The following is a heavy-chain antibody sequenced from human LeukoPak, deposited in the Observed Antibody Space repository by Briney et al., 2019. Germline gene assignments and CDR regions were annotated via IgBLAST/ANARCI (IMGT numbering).Heavy chain of an antibody. J-gene: IGHJ4*02. CDR2: IRNKAADYST. Sequence: GGSLRLSCEASGLTFSSLYMDWVRQAPGEGLERVGRIRNKAADYSTDYASSVKGRFTISTDDARNSLYLQMSSLKSEDTALYYCVRVRHGDSFDFWGQGTLVTVSS. D-gene: IGHD4-17*01. CDR3: VRVRHGDSFDF. V-gene: IGHV3-72*01. CDR1: GLTFSSLY.